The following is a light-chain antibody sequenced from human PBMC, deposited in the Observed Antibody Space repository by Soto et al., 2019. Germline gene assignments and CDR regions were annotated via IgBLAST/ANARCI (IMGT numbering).Light chain of an antibody. CDR1: QSVSSSY. V-gene: IGKV3-20*01. J-gene: IGKJ1*01. CDR2: GAS. CDR3: QQYGSSPTWT. Sequence: EIVLTQSPGTLSLSPGERATLSCRASQSVSSSYLAWYQQKPGQAPRLLIYGASSRATGIPDRFSGSGSGKDFTLTISRLEPEDFAVYSGQQYGSSPTWTFGQGTKVEIK.